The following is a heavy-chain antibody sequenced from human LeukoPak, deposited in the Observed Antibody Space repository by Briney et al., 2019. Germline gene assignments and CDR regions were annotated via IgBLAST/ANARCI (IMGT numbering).Heavy chain of an antibody. CDR1: GFTFSSYG. D-gene: IGHD4-17*01. J-gene: IGHJ3*02. CDR2: ISYDGSNK. CDR3: AGSPTTVTTSSAFDI. V-gene: IGHV3-30*03. Sequence: PGRSLRLSCAASGFTFSSYGMHWVRQAPGKGLEWVAVISYDGSNKYYADSVKGRFTISRDNSKNTLYLQMNSLRAEDTAVYYCAGSPTTVTTSSAFDIWGQGTMVTVSS.